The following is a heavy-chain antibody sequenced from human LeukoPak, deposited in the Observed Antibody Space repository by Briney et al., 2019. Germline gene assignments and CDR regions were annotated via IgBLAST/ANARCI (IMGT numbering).Heavy chain of an antibody. CDR1: GFTFSSYA. J-gene: IGHJ4*02. CDR3: AKDSQDIVATNQNFDY. Sequence: PGGSLRLSCAASGFTFSSYAMSWVRQALGKGLEWVSAISGSGGSTYYADSVKGRFTISRDNSKNTLYLQMNSLRAEDTAVYYCAKDSQDIVATNQNFDYWGQGTLVTVSS. D-gene: IGHD5-12*01. V-gene: IGHV3-23*01. CDR2: ISGSGGST.